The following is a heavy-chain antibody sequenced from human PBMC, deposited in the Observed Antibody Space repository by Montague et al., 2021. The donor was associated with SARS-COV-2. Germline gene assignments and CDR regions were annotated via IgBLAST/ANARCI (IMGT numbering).Heavy chain of an antibody. CDR3: ARTGASSDY. J-gene: IGHJ4*02. V-gene: IGHV6-1*01. CDR2: TYYRSKWYN. CDR1: GGSVSRNSAA. D-gene: IGHD2-8*02. Sequence: WVISGGSVSRNSAAWNWIRQSPSRGLEWLGRTYYRSKWYNDYAVSVKSRITINPDTSKNQISLQLNSVTPEDTAVYYCARTGASSDYWGQGTLVTVSS.